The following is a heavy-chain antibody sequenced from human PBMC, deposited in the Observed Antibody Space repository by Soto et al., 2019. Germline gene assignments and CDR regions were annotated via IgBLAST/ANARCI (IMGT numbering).Heavy chain of an antibody. V-gene: IGHV3-30*18. CDR2: ISYDGSNK. J-gene: IGHJ5*02. CDR1: GFTFSSYG. Sequence: QVQLVESGGGVVQPGRSLRLSCAASGFTFSSYGMHWVRQAPGKGLEWVAVISYDGSNKYYADSVKGRFTISSDNSKNTLYLQMNSLRAEDTAVYYCAKDSRAWGSSSSLGFDPWGQGTLVTVSS. CDR3: AKDSRAWGSSSSLGFDP. D-gene: IGHD6-13*01.